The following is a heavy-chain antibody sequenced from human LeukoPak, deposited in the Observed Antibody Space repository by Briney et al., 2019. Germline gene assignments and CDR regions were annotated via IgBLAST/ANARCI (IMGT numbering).Heavy chain of an antibody. CDR1: GYTFTGYY. V-gene: IGHV1-69*02. CDR2: IIPILGIA. CDR3: ASRYCSGGSCHYYGMDV. D-gene: IGHD2-15*01. J-gene: IGHJ6*02. Sequence: ASVKVSCKASGYTFTGYYMHWVRQAPGQGLEWMGRIIPILGIANYAQKFQGRVTITADKSTSTAYMELSSLRSEDTAVYYCASRYCSGGSCHYYGMDVWGQGTTVTASS.